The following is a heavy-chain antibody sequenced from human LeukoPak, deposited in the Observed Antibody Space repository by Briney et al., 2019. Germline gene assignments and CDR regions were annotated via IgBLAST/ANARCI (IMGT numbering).Heavy chain of an antibody. CDR3: ARKLAVGATIYFDY. V-gene: IGHV1-2*02. J-gene: IGHJ4*02. Sequence: ASVKVSCKASGYTFTGYYMHWVRQARGQGLEWMGWINPNSGGTNYAQKFQGRVTMTRDTSISTAYMELSRLRSDDTAVYHCARKLAVGATIYFDYWGQGTLVTVSS. CDR2: INPNSGGT. D-gene: IGHD1-26*01. CDR1: GYTFTGYY.